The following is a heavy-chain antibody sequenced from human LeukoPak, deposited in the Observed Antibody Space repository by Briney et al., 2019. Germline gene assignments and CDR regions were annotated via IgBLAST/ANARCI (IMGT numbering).Heavy chain of an antibody. CDR3: AKGTERYREVSSFDS. CDR2: ISGAGSGT. V-gene: IGHV3-23*01. CDR1: GFTFSTYT. Sequence: TGGSLRLSCAASGFTFSTYTMNWVRQAPGKGLEWVSAISGAGSGTYYADFVKGRFSISRDNSKNTLYLQMNSLRAEDTAAYYCAKGTERYREVSSFDSRGQGTLVTVSS. J-gene: IGHJ4*02. D-gene: IGHD3-10*01.